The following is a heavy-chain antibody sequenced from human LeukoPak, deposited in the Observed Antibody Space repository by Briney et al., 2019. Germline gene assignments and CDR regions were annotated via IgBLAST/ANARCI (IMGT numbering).Heavy chain of an antibody. CDR2: ISYDGSNK. D-gene: IGHD2-2*01. Sequence: AGSLRLSCAASGFTFSSYAMHWVRQAPGKGLEWLAVISYDGSNKYYADSVKGRFTISRDNSKNTLYLQMNSLRAEDTAVYYCARGGCSSTSCPPGSGDYWGQGTLVTVSS. J-gene: IGHJ4*02. V-gene: IGHV3-30-3*01. CDR3: ARGGCSSTSCPPGSGDY. CDR1: GFTFSSYA.